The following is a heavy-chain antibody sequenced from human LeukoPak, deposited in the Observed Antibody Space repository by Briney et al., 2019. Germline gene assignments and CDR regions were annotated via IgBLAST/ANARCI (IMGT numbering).Heavy chain of an antibody. CDR2: MSYDGSNK. CDR3: AKSSRASGYGMDV. D-gene: IGHD3-10*01. J-gene: IGHJ6*02. CDR1: GFTFSSYG. V-gene: IGHV3-30*18. Sequence: PGGSLRLSCAASGFTFSSYGMHWVRQAPGKGLEWVAVMSYDGSNKYYADSVKGRFTISRDNSKNTLYLQMNSLRAEDTAVYYCAKSSRASGYGMDVWGQGTTVTVSS.